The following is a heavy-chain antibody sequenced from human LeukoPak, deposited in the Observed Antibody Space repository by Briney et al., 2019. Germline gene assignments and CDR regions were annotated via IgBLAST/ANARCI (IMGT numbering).Heavy chain of an antibody. D-gene: IGHD3-3*02. J-gene: IGHJ6*02. V-gene: IGHV1-46*01. CDR1: GYTFANYY. CDR3: ARGLGFLEWSRYYYYGMDV. Sequence: GASVKVSCKASGYTFANYYMHWVRQAPGQGLEWMGIINPSGGSTSYAQKFQGRVTMTRDTSTSTVYMELSSLRSEDTAVYYCARGLGFLEWSRYYYYGMDVWGQGTTVTVSS. CDR2: INPSGGST.